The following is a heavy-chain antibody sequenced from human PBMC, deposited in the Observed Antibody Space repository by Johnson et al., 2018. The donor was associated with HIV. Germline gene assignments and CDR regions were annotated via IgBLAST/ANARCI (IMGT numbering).Heavy chain of an antibody. CDR1: GFTFDDYG. CDR3: ARGKWRGGSGTDDVFDI. V-gene: IGHV3-20*04. CDR2: TTWNGGNT. Sequence: VQLVESGGGVVRPGGSLRLSCAASGFTFDDYGMSWVRQGPGKGLEWVSGTTWNGGNTGYVDSVKGRFIISRDNAKNSLYLQINSLRAEDTALYYCARGKWRGGSGTDDVFDIWGQGTMVTVS. D-gene: IGHD3-10*01. J-gene: IGHJ3*02.